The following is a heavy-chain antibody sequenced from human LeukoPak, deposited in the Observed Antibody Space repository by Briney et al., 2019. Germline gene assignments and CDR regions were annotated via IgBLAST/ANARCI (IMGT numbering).Heavy chain of an antibody. V-gene: IGHV4-4*07. CDR1: GGSISGYY. J-gene: IGHJ6*02. CDR3: AREADPANAAGLDV. D-gene: IGHD4/OR15-4a*01. CDR2: LYASGDTNYASGTT. Sequence: SETLSLTCTVSGGSISGYYWSWIRQPAGKGLEWIGRLYASGDTNYASGTTHSNASLKSRLTMSLDTSKNKLSLRLSSVTAADTAVYLCAREADPANAAGLDVWGQGTTVTVSS.